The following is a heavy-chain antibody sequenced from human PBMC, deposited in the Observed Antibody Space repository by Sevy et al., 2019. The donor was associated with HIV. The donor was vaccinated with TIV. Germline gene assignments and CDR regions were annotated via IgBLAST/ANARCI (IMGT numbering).Heavy chain of an antibody. CDR1: GFTFAKYS. CDR3: AREGCTQPHDY. Sequence: GGSLRLSCAASGFTFAKYSMSWVRQAPGKGLEWVSTFSFGCGRINYADSVKGRFTISRDDSKNTLFLQMNSLRAADTATYFCAREGCTQPHDYWGQGSLVTVSS. V-gene: IGHV3-23*01. CDR2: FSFGCGRI. J-gene: IGHJ4*02. D-gene: IGHD2-8*01.